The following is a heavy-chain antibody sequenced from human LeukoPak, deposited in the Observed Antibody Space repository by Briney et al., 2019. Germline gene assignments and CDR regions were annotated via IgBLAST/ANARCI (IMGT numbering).Heavy chain of an antibody. D-gene: IGHD3-3*01. Sequence: SETLSLTCTVSGGSISSYYWSWIRQPPGKGLEWIGYIYYSGSTNYNPSLKSRVTISVDTSKNQFSLKLSSVTAADTAVYYCARGPVFGVVSFLGYYMDVWGKWTTVTVSS. CDR1: GGSISSYY. J-gene: IGHJ6*03. CDR3: ARGPVFGVVSFLGYYMDV. V-gene: IGHV4-59*01. CDR2: IYYSGST.